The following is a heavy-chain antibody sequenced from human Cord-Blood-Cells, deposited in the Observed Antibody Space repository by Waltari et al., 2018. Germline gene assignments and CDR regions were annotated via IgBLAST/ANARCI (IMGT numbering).Heavy chain of an antibody. V-gene: IGHV1-24*01. CDR1: GYTLTELS. Sequence: QVQLVQSGAEVKKPGASVKVSCQVSGYTLTELSMHWVRKAPGKGLEWMGGFDPDCGKTIYERKFQGRGTMTEEPSTDTAYMGLSSLRSEDTAVYYCATDCSSTSCYNWFDPWGQGTLVTVSS. CDR2: FDPDCGKT. J-gene: IGHJ5*02. CDR3: ATDCSSTSCYNWFDP. D-gene: IGHD2-2*01.